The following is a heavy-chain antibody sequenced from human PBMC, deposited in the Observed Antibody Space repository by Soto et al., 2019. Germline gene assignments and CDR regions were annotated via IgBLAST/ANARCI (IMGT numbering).Heavy chain of an antibody. CDR3: ARHGATEPALLGYMDV. V-gene: IGHV4-59*08. CDR1: GGSISSYY. J-gene: IGHJ6*03. CDR2: IYYSGST. Sequence: SETLSLTCTVSGGSISSYYWSWIRQPPGKGLEWIGYIYYSGSTNYNPSLKSRVTISVDTSKNQFSLKLSSVTAADTAVYYCARHGATEPALLGYMDVWGKGTTVTVSS. D-gene: IGHD1-26*01.